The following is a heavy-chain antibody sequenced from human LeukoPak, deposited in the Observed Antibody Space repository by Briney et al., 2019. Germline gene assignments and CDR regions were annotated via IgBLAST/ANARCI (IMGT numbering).Heavy chain of an antibody. CDR1: GFTFSSYA. CDR3: AKLYYDILTGYSPFDY. V-gene: IGHV3-23*01. CDR2: ISGSGGST. D-gene: IGHD3-9*01. J-gene: IGHJ4*02. Sequence: GGSLRLSCAASGFTFSSYAMSWVRQAPGKGLEWVSAISGSGGSTYYADSVKGRFTISRDNSKNTLYLQMNSLRAEDTAAYYCAKLYYDILTGYSPFDYWGQGTLVTVSS.